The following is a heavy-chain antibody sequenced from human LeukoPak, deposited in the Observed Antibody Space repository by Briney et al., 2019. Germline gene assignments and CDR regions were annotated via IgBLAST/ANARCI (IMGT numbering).Heavy chain of an antibody. J-gene: IGHJ4*02. CDR1: GYTFIDYW. D-gene: IGHD5-24*01. Sequence: GESLKISCQDSGYTFIDYWIGWVRQVPGKGLAWMGIIFPADSDTKYSPSFQGQVTISVDRSTSTAYLQWGSLKASDTAIYYCARHDVGDGYNYAPFDYWGLGTPVTVSS. CDR2: IFPADSDT. V-gene: IGHV5-51*01. CDR3: ARHDVGDGYNYAPFDY.